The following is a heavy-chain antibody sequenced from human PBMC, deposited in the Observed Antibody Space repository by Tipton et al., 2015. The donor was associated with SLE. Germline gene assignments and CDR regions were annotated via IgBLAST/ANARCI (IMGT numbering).Heavy chain of an antibody. CDR2: ISSGSSNI. Sequence: SLRLSCAASGFTFSNYAMHWVRQAPGKGLEWVSYISSGSSNILYADSVKGRFTISRDNAKNSLFLQMNSLRAEDTAVYYCTRDDREYQPSDGMDVWGQGTTVTVSS. D-gene: IGHD2-2*01. CDR1: GFTFSNYA. V-gene: IGHV3-48*01. CDR3: TRDDREYQPSDGMDV. J-gene: IGHJ6*02.